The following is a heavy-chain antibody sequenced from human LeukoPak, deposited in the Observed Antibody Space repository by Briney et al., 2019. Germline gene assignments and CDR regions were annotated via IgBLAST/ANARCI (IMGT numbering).Heavy chain of an antibody. Sequence: GGSLRLSCAASGFTVSSNYMSWVRQAPGKGLEWVSVIYSGGSAYYADSVKGRFTISRDNSKNTLYLQMNSLRAEDTAVYYCARTGSGYSDFDYWGQGTLVTVSS. V-gene: IGHV3-53*01. CDR1: GFTVSSNY. CDR2: IYSGGSA. D-gene: IGHD3-22*01. CDR3: ARTGSGYSDFDY. J-gene: IGHJ4*02.